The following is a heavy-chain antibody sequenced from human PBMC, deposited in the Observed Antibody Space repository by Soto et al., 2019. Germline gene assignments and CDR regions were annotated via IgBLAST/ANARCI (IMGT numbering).Heavy chain of an antibody. J-gene: IGHJ1*01. CDR1: GYTFTSYY. V-gene: IGHV1-46*03. Sequence: GASVKVSCKASGYTFTSYYMHWGGRAPGKGLEWMGIINPSGGSTSYAQKFQGRVTMTRDTSTSTVYMELSSLRSEDTAVYYCASDCSGGSCYSSEYFQHWGQGTLVTVSS. CDR2: INPSGGST. CDR3: ASDCSGGSCYSSEYFQH. D-gene: IGHD2-15*01.